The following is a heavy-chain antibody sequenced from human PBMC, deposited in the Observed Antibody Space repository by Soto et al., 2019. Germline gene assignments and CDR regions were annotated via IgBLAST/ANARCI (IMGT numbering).Heavy chain of an antibody. CDR2: MNPNSGNT. D-gene: IGHD3-22*01. V-gene: IGHV1-8*01. Sequence: QVQLVQSGAEVKKPGASVTVSCTASGYMFTSYDIGWVRQATGQGLEWMGWMNPNSGNTGYAQNFQGRVTMTSHTSMGTAYMELSSLRSDDTAVYYCARIPSYDTSGPLDYCYGMDVWGQGATVTVSS. CDR3: ARIPSYDTSGPLDYCYGMDV. J-gene: IGHJ6*02. CDR1: GYMFTSYD.